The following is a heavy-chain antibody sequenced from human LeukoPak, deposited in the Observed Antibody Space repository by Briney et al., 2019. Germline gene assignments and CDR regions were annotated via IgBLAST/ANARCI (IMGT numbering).Heavy chain of an antibody. CDR1: GYSISSGYY. CDR2: IYHSGST. J-gene: IGHJ4*02. V-gene: IGHV4-38-2*02. D-gene: IGHD6-13*01. CDR3: ARDGLRQQLVPSALGY. Sequence: PSETLSLTCTVSGYSISSGYYWGWIRQPPGKGLEWIGSIYHSGSTYYNPSLKSRVTISVDTSKNQFSLKVNSGTAADTAVYYCARDGLRQQLVPSALGYWGQGTLVTVSS.